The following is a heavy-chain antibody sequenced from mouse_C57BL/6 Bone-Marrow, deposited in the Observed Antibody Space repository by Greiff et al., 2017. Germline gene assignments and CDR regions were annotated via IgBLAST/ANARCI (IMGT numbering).Heavy chain of an antibody. D-gene: IGHD1-1*01. CDR3: VRQRYYYGISYAMDY. Sequence: EVKLMESGGGLVQPKGSLKLSCAASGFSFNTYAMNWVRQAPGKGLEWVARIRSKSNNYATYYAESVKDRFTISRDDSESMLYLQMNNLKTEDTAMYYCVRQRYYYGISYAMDYWGQGTSVTVSS. J-gene: IGHJ4*01. V-gene: IGHV10-1*01. CDR2: IRSKSNNYAT. CDR1: GFSFNTYA.